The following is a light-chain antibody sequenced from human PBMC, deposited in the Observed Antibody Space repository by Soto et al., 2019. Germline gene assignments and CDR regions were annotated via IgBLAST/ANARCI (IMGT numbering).Light chain of an antibody. J-gene: IGLJ1*01. Sequence: QSVLTQPASVSGSPGQSITISCTGTSSDVGGYNYVSWYQQHPGKAPKLMIYDVSNRPSGVSNRFSGSKSGNTASLTISGLQAEDEADYYSSSYTSSSILERVFLTGTNVKVL. V-gene: IGLV2-14*01. CDR3: SSYTSSSILERV. CDR2: DVS. CDR1: SSDVGGYNY.